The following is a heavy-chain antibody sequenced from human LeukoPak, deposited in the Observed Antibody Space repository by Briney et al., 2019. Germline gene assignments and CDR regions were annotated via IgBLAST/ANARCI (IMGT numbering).Heavy chain of an antibody. CDR2: ISDSGDST. CDR1: GFTFSSYA. D-gene: IGHD2-2*01. CDR3: AKTPCSSSSCYFDY. J-gene: IGHJ4*02. Sequence: PEGSLRLSCAASGFTFSSYAMSWVRQAPGKGLEWVSTISDSGDSTYYADSVKGRFPISRDNSKNTLYLQMNSLRAEDTAVYYCAKTPCSSSSCYFDYWGQGTLVTVSS. V-gene: IGHV3-23*01.